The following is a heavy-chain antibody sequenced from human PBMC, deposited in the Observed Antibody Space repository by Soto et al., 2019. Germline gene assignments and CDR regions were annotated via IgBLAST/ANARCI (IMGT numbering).Heavy chain of an antibody. CDR1: GFTFNCHG. V-gene: IGHV3-30*03. J-gene: IGHJ6*02. CDR2: ISYEGSNN. CDR3: ARGAEYQLLSRDYFYGMDV. D-gene: IGHD2-2*01. Sequence: QVQLVEAGGGVVQPGRSLRLSCGASGFTFNCHGMHWVRQAPGKGLEWVAVISYEGSNNFYAESVKGRFTISRDNSKNTLYLQMNSLRREDTAVYYCARGAEYQLLSRDYFYGMDVWGQGTTVTVSS.